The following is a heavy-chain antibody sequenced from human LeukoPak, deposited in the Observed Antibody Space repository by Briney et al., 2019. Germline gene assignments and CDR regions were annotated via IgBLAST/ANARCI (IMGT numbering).Heavy chain of an antibody. J-gene: IGHJ4*02. V-gene: IGHV1-3*01. CDR1: GYTFTSYA. Sequence: ASVKVSCKASGYTFTSYAMHWVRQAPGQRLKWMGWINAGNGNTKYSQKFQGRVTITRDTSASTAYMELSSLRSEDTAVYYCARGFLGGFGDYWGQGTLVTVSS. D-gene: IGHD3-10*01. CDR2: INAGNGNT. CDR3: ARGFLGGFGDY.